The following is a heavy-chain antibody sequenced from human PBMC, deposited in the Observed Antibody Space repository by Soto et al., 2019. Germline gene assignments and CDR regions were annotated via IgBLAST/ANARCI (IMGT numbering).Heavy chain of an antibody. D-gene: IGHD3-3*01. J-gene: IGHJ5*02. CDR2: INHSGST. Sequence: SETLSLTCAVYGGSFSGYYWSWIRQPPGKGLEWIGEINHSGSTNYNPSLKSRVTISVDTSKNQFSLKLSSVTAADTAVYYCARGIAIFGVVIVLNTVTYNRFDPWGQGTLVTVSS. V-gene: IGHV4-34*01. CDR3: ARGIAIFGVVIVLNTVTYNRFDP. CDR1: GGSFSGYY.